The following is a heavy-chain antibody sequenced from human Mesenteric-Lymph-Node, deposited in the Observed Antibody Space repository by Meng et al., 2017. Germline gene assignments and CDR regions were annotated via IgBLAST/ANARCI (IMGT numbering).Heavy chain of an antibody. V-gene: IGHV4-4*02. Sequence: QVRLKVSGHGLVKASGTLSLTCTVSGDAISCGIWWSWVRQHPGKGVELIGEVYHRGDTNYNPSLKSRVYISVDKSKNQFYLSVFSVTAAETAVYYCGRDQGRELINHWGQGTLVTVSS. J-gene: IGHJ4*02. D-gene: IGHD1-7*01. CDR3: GRDQGRELINH. CDR2: VYHRGDT. CDR1: GDAISCGIW.